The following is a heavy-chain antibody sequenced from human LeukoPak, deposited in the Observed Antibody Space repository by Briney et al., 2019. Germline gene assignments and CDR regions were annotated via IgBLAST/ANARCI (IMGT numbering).Heavy chain of an antibody. D-gene: IGHD3-10*01. J-gene: IGHJ6*03. CDR2: IKPDGTEK. CDR1: GGSISSSSYY. Sequence: PSETLSLTCTVSGGSISSSSYYWGWIRQAPGKGLEWVANIKPDGTEKNYVDSVKGRFTISRDNTKNSLFLQMDSLRVEDTAVYYCVREGSGSTHYMDVWGKGTTVTVSS. CDR3: VREGSGSTHYMDV. V-gene: IGHV3-7*01.